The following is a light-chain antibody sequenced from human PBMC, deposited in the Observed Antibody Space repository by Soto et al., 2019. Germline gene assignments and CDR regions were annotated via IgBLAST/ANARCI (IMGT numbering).Light chain of an antibody. Sequence: EIVMTQSPGTLSVSPGERATLSCRASQSVSSNYVAWFQQKPGQAPRRLIYGASSRATGIPDRFSGSGSGTDFTLTISRLEPEDFAVYYCQQYGSSPTFGEGTRLEIK. CDR3: QQYGSSPT. CDR1: QSVSSNY. V-gene: IGKV3-20*01. J-gene: IGKJ5*01. CDR2: GAS.